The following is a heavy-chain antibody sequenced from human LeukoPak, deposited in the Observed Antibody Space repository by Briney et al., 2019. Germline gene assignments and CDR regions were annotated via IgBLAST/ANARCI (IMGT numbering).Heavy chain of an antibody. J-gene: IGHJ4*02. D-gene: IGHD3-22*01. Sequence: SETLSLTCTVSGGSIRSYYWSWIRQPAGKGLEWIGRIYTSGSTNYNPSLKSRVTMSVDTSKNQFSLKLSSVTAADTAVYYCARDYYDSSGYLYLFDYWGQGTLVTVSS. V-gene: IGHV4-4*07. CDR2: IYTSGST. CDR3: ARDYYDSSGYLYLFDY. CDR1: GGSIRSYY.